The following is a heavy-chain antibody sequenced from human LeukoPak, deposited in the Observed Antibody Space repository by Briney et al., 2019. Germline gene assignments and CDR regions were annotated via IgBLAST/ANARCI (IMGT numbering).Heavy chain of an antibody. CDR1: GGSISSYY. CDR2: IYYSGST. J-gene: IGHJ4*02. D-gene: IGHD6-19*01. Sequence: SETLSLTCTVSGGSISSYYWSWIRQPPGKGLEWIGYIYYSGSTNYNPSLKSRVTISVDTSKNQFSLKLSSVTAAGTAIYYCARAVSGRFDYWGQGTLVTVSS. V-gene: IGHV4-59*08. CDR3: ARAVSGRFDY.